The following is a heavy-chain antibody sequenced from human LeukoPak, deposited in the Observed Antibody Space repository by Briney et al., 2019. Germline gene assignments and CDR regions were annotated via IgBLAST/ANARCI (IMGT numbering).Heavy chain of an antibody. CDR3: AREGLSGYSGYEFDY. V-gene: IGHV3-48*04. J-gene: IGHJ4*02. CDR1: GFTFSTNT. CDR2: ISSSSRTI. D-gene: IGHD5-12*01. Sequence: PGGSLRLSCAASGFTFSTNTMNWVRQAPGKGLEWVSYISSSSRTIYYADSVKGRFTISRDNAKSSLYLQMKSLRAEDTAIYYCAREGLSGYSGYEFDYWGQGTLVTVSS.